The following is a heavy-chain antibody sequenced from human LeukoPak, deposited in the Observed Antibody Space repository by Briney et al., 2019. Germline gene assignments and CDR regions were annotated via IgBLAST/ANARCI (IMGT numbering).Heavy chain of an antibody. CDR3: ASAYDRWTMGN. V-gene: IGHV4-59*01. CDR2: IYSSGST. J-gene: IGHJ4*02. CDR1: GGSISSYY. D-gene: IGHD3-22*01. Sequence: SETLSLACTVAGGSISSYYWSWNRQPPGKVLEWIGYIYSSGSTNYNPSLKSRVTISVDTSKNQFSLKLSSVTAADTAVYYGASAYDRWTMGNWGQGTLVTVSS.